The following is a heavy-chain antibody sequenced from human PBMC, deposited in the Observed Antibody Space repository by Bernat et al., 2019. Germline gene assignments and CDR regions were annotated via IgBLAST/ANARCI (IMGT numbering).Heavy chain of an antibody. CDR2: SRNKANSYTT. CDR3: ARGARSFDY. CDR1: GFTLSDYY. V-gene: IGHV3-72*01. Sequence: EVQLVESGGGLVQPGGSLRLSCAASGFTLSDYYMDWVRQAPGKGLEWVGRSRNKANSYTTEYVASVKGRFTISRDDSKSSLFLQMNSLKTEDTAVYYCARGARSFDYWGQGALVTVSS. J-gene: IGHJ4*02.